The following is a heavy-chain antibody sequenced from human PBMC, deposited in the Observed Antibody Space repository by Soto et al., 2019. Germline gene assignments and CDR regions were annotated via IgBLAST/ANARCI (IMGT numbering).Heavy chain of an antibody. J-gene: IGHJ4*02. CDR1: GFTFSSYA. Sequence: GGSLRLSCAASGFTFSSYAMSWVRQAPGKGLEWVSAISGSGGSTYYADSVKGRFTISRDNSKNTLYLQMNSLRAEDTALYYCAKEHLLLDTIFVVVIDYFDYWGQGTLVTVSS. D-gene: IGHD3-3*01. CDR2: ISGSGGST. CDR3: AKEHLLLDTIFVVVIDYFDY. V-gene: IGHV3-23*01.